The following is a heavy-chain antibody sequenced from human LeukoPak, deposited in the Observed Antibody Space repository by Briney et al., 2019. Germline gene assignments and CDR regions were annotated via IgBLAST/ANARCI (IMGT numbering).Heavy chain of an antibody. CDR2: IWYDGSNK. D-gene: IGHD1-26*01. Sequence: GRSLRLSCAASGFTFGSYGMHWVRQAPGKGLEWVAVIWYDGSNKYYADSVKGRFTISRDNSKNTLYLQMNSLRAEDAAVYYCAKDPRGSYSRDYYYYMDVWGKGTTVTVSS. V-gene: IGHV3-33*06. CDR1: GFTFGSYG. CDR3: AKDPRGSYSRDYYYYMDV. J-gene: IGHJ6*03.